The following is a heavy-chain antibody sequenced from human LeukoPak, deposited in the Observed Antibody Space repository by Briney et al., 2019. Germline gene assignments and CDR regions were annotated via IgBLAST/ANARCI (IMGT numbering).Heavy chain of an antibody. V-gene: IGHV4-34*01. CDR1: GGSFSGYY. CDR2: INHSGST. D-gene: IGHD3-22*01. Sequence: SETPSLTCAVYGGSFSGYYWSWIRQPPGKGLEWIGEINHSGSTNYNPSLKSRVTISVDTSKNQFSLKLSSVTAADTAVYYCARIRSYDSSGYYYFRGRASYNYFDYWGQGTLVTVSS. CDR3: ARIRSYDSSGYYYFRGRASYNYFDY. J-gene: IGHJ4*02.